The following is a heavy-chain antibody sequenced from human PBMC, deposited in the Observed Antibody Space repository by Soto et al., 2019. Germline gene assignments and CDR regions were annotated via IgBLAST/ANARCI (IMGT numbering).Heavy chain of an antibody. J-gene: IGHJ6*02. CDR3: AAEGVYNYGMDV. V-gene: IGHV4-30-2*01. CDR1: GGSISSGGYS. D-gene: IGHD2-8*01. Sequence: QLQLQESGSGLVKPSQTLSLTCAVSGGSISSGGYSWSWIRQPPGKGLEWIGYIYHSGSTYYNPSLKSRVTRSVDRSKNQFSLKLGSVTAADTAVYYCAAEGVYNYGMDVWGQGTTVTVSS. CDR2: IYHSGST.